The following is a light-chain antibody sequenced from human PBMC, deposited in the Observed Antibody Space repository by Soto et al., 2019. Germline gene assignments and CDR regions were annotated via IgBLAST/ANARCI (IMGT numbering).Light chain of an antibody. V-gene: IGLV3-21*04. CDR2: YDS. CDR3: QEWDSSSDHPGDLV. Sequence: SYELTQPPSVSVAPGKTARITCGGNNIGSKSVHWYQQKPGQAPVLVIYYDSDRPSGIPERFSGSNSGNTATLTISRVEAGDEADYYCQEWDSSSDHPGDLVFGGGTKLTVL. CDR1: NIGSKS. J-gene: IGLJ2*01.